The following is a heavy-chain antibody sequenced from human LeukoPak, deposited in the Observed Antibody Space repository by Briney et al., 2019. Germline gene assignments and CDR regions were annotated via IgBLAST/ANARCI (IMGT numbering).Heavy chain of an antibody. Sequence: ASVKVSCKASGYTFTSYAMHWVRQARGRRLEWMGWINPGNGNTECSQKFQDRVTITRDTSATTAYMELSSLRSEDTAIYYCARPSIAFDIWGQETLVTVSS. J-gene: IGHJ3*02. V-gene: IGHV1-3*01. CDR3: ARPSIAFDI. CDR1: GYTFTSYA. CDR2: INPGNGNT.